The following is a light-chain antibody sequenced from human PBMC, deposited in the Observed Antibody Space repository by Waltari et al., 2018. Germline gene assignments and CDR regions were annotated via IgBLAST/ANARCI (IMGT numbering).Light chain of an antibody. CDR2: GNI. CDR1: SSNIGAGYD. Sequence: QSVLTQPPSVSGAPGQRVTIPCTGSSSNIGAGYDVHWYQQLPGTAPKPLIYGNINRPSGVPDRFSGSQSGTSPSLAITGLLAEDEGDYYCQSYDRSLSGWVFGGGTKLTVL. CDR3: QSYDRSLSGWV. V-gene: IGLV1-40*01. J-gene: IGLJ3*02.